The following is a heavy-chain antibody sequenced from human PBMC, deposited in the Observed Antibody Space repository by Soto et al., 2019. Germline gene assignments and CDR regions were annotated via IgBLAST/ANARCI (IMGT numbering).Heavy chain of an antibody. CDR3: AILGVKQWLALVAGSAY. Sequence: KGDCKGVGYECRRDGSSWVRKENGQGLEWMGWISAYNGNTNYAQKLQGRVTMTTDTSTSTAYMELRSLRSDDTAVYFCAILGVKQWLALVAGSAYWVQGTLVTVSS. J-gene: IGHJ4*02. V-gene: IGHV1-18*01. CDR1: GYECRRDG. D-gene: IGHD6-19*01. CDR2: ISAYNGNT.